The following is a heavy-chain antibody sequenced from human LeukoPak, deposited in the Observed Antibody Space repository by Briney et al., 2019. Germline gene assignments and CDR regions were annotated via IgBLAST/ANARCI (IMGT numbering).Heavy chain of an antibody. D-gene: IGHD2-15*01. V-gene: IGHV3-23*01. Sequence: PGGSLRLSCAASGFTFSGSGMSWVRQAPGKGLEWISSSGDSDGSTYYADSLKGRFTISRDNSKNTLYLQMNNLRAEDTAVYYCVKGGCRGTCNPLAYWGQGALVTVSP. CDR1: GFTFSGSG. J-gene: IGHJ4*02. CDR2: SGDSDGST. CDR3: VKGGCRGTCNPLAY.